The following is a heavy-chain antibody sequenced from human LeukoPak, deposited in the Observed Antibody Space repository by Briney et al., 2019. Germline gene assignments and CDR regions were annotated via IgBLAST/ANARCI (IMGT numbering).Heavy chain of an antibody. J-gene: IGHJ3*02. CDR2: IYYSGST. CDR1: GGSISSYY. Sequence: KPSETLSLTCTVSGGSISSYYWSWIRQPPGKGLEWIGYIYYSGSTNYNPSLKSRVTISVDTFKNQFSLKLSSVTAADTAVYYCAREIRLDYYDSSGYYYRDAFDIWGQGTMVTVSS. V-gene: IGHV4-59*01. D-gene: IGHD3-22*01. CDR3: AREIRLDYYDSSGYYYRDAFDI.